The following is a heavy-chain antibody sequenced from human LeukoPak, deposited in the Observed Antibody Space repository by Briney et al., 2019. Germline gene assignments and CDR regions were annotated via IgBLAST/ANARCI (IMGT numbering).Heavy chain of an antibody. CDR2: IISSSSYT. D-gene: IGHD2-21*02. CDR3: ARVICGGDCYWPTYFDY. Sequence: GGSLRLSCAASGFTFSDYYMSWLRHAPGKGLEWVSYIISSSSYTNYADSVKGRFTIYRDNAKNSLYLQMNSLRAEDTAVYYCARVICGGDCYWPTYFDYWGQGTLVTVSS. J-gene: IGHJ4*02. V-gene: IGHV3-11*05. CDR1: GFTFSDYY.